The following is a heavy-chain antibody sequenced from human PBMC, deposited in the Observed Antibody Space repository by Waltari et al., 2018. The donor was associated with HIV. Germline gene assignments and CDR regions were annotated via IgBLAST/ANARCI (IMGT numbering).Heavy chain of an antibody. J-gene: IGHJ4*02. D-gene: IGHD2-21*02. CDR3: ARSLACPDCYSEMDS. CDR2: VNPNSGNT. V-gene: IGHV1-8*01. Sequence: QVQLVQSGAEMKEPGASVKVSCKASGYIFTRYDMNWVRPEPGQGPEWMGWVNPNSGNTGYAQNFQGRVTMTMNTPTSTAYMELSNLKSEDTAVYYCARSLACPDCYSEMDSWGQGTLITVSS. CDR1: GYIFTRYD.